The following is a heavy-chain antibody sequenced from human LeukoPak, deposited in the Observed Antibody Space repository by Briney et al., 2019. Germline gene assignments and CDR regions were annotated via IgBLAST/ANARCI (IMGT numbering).Heavy chain of an antibody. J-gene: IGHJ4*02. D-gene: IGHD4-11*01. Sequence: TGGSLRLSCAACGFTFSSSWMYWVRQAPGKGLVWVSRINSDESITTYADSVKGRFTISRDNAKNTLYLQMNSLRAEDTAVYYCARGLVPGFLDYWGQGTPVTVSS. V-gene: IGHV3-74*01. CDR2: INSDESIT. CDR1: GFTFSSSW. CDR3: ARGLVPGFLDY.